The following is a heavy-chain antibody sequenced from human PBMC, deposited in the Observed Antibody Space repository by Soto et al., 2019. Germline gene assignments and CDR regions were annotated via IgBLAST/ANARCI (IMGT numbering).Heavy chain of an antibody. CDR3: ARAQKAVTLGGVIVILSFDI. CDR2: INHIGST. J-gene: IGHJ3*02. Sequence: QVQLQPWGAGLLKPSETLSLTCAVYGGSFSGYYWSWIRQPPGKGLQWIGEINHIGSTNYNPSLKSRVTTSVDTSENQFSLKLSSVTAADTAVDYCARAQKAVTLGGVIVILSFDIWGQGTMVTVSS. CDR1: GGSFSGYY. V-gene: IGHV4-34*01. D-gene: IGHD3-16*02.